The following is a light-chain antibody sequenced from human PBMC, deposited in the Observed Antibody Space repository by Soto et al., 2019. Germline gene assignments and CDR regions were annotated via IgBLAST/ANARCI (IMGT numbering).Light chain of an antibody. V-gene: IGLV2-14*03. CDR3: SSYTSSSTLYV. J-gene: IGLJ1*01. CDR2: DVS. CDR1: SSDVGGYNY. Sequence: QSVLTQPASVSGSPGQSITISCTGISSDVGGYNYVSWYQQLPGKAPKLIIYDVSNRPSGVSNRFSASKSANAASLAISGLQAEDYADYYCSSYTSSSTLYVFGSGTKLSVL.